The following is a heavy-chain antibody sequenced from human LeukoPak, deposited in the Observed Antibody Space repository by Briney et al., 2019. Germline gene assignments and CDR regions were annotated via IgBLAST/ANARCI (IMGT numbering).Heavy chain of an antibody. CDR1: GGSISSYY. J-gene: IGHJ4*02. CDR3: ASYYGSGSYYLWNY. V-gene: IGHV4-59*01. D-gene: IGHD3-10*01. Sequence: SETLSLTCTVSGGSISSYYWSWIRQPPGKGLEWIGYIYYSGSTNYNPSLKSRVTISVDTSKNQFSLKLSSVTAADTAVYYCASYYGSGSYYLWNYWGQGTLVTVSS. CDR2: IYYSGST.